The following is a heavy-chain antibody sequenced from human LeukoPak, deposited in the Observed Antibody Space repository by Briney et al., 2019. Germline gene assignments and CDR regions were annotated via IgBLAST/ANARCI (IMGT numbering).Heavy chain of an antibody. Sequence: ASVKVSCKASGYTFTSYYMHWVRQAPGQGLEWMGIINPSGGSTSYAQKFQGRVTMTRDTSISTAYMELSRLRSDDTAVYYCARGGELLWFGELPTDYWGQGTLVTVSS. V-gene: IGHV1-46*01. D-gene: IGHD3-10*01. CDR1: GYTFTSYY. J-gene: IGHJ4*02. CDR2: INPSGGST. CDR3: ARGGELLWFGELPTDY.